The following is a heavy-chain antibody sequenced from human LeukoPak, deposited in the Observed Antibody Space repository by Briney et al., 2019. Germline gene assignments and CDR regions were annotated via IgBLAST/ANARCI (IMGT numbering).Heavy chain of an antibody. CDR2: INHSGST. Sequence: SETLSLTCAVYGGSFSGHYWSWIRQPPGKGLEWIGEINHSGSTNYNPSLKSRVTISVDTPKNQFSLKLSSVTAADTAVYYCARPPVGATRGAPPSYYMDVWGKGTTVTVSS. CDR3: ARPPVGATRGAPPSYYMDV. CDR1: GGSFSGHY. J-gene: IGHJ6*03. D-gene: IGHD1-26*01. V-gene: IGHV4-34*01.